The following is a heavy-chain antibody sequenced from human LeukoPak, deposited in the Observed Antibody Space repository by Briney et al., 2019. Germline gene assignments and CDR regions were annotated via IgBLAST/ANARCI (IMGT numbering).Heavy chain of an antibody. D-gene: IGHD3-10*01. CDR1: GYSISSGYY. J-gene: IGHJ4*02. CDR3: ARDRITMVRDPMGYFDY. V-gene: IGHV4-38-2*01. CDR2: IYHSGST. Sequence: PSETLSLTCAVSGYSISSGYYWGWIRQPPGKGLEWIGSIYHSGSTYYNPSLKSRATISVDTSKNQFSLKLSSVTAADTAVYYCARDRITMVRDPMGYFDYWGQGTLVTVSS.